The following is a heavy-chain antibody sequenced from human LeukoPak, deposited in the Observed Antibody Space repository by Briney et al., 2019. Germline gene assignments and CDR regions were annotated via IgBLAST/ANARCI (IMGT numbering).Heavy chain of an antibody. CDR1: GGSISSYY. J-gene: IGHJ3*02. D-gene: IGHD3-10*01. CDR3: AREGPGYDAFDI. CDR2: IYYSGST. Sequence: SETLSLTCTVSGGSISSYYWSWIRQPPGKGREWIGYIYYSGSTNYNPSLKSRVTISVDTSKNQFSLKLSSVTAADTAVYYCAREGPGYDAFDIWGQGTMVTVSS. V-gene: IGHV4-59*01.